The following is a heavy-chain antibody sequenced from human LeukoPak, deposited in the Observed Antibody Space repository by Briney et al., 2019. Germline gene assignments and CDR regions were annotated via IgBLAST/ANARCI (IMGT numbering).Heavy chain of an antibody. D-gene: IGHD3-22*01. CDR1: GGTFSSYA. J-gene: IGHJ5*02. CDR2: IIPIFGTA. V-gene: IGHV1-69*05. Sequence: ASVKVSCKASGGTFSSYAISWVRQAPGPGLEWMGGIIPIFGTANYAQKFQGRVTITTDESTSTAYMELSSLRSEDTAVYYCARIEYYDDSLVLPPSALFDPWGQGTLVTVSS. CDR3: ARIEYYDDSLVLPPSALFDP.